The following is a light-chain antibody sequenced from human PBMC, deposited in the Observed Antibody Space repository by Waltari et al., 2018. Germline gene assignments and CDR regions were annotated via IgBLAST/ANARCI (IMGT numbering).Light chain of an antibody. CDR3: QQYETLPYT. Sequence: DIQMTQSPSSLSASVGDRVTITCQASQDITKSLNWYQQKPGKAPSLLIYDASNLEAGVPSRFSGSGSGTYFTFTITSLQPEDIATYYCQQYETLPYTFGQGTKVAIK. CDR1: QDITKS. V-gene: IGKV1-33*01. J-gene: IGKJ2*01. CDR2: DAS.